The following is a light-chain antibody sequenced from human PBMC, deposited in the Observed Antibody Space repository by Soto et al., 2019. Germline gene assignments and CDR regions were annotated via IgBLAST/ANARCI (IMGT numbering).Light chain of an antibody. CDR2: EVN. V-gene: IGLV2-14*01. CDR1: SSDVGAYNF. Sequence: QSVLTQPDSVSGSPGQSITISCTGTSSDVGAYNFVSWYQQYPGKAPKVMIYEVNNRHSGVSNRFSGSKSGNTASLTISGLQAEDEADYYCSSFTRSSTYVFGSGTKVTVL. CDR3: SSFTRSSTYV. J-gene: IGLJ1*01.